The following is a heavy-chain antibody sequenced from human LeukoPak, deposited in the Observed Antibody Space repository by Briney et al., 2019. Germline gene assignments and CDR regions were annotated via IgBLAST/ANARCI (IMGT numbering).Heavy chain of an antibody. CDR2: INPNSGGT. D-gene: IGHD4-17*01. Sequence: ASVKLSCTASGYTFTGYYMHWVRQAPAQGHGWMGWINPNSGGTTYAQKFQGRGTMTRDTSISTAYMELSRLRSDDTAVYYCAREGAPYGDYRWFDPWGQGTLVTVSS. CDR1: GYTFTGYY. V-gene: IGHV1-2*02. CDR3: AREGAPYGDYRWFDP. J-gene: IGHJ5*02.